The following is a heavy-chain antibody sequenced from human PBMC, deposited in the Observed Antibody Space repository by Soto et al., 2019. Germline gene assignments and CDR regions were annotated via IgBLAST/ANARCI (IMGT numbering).Heavy chain of an antibody. V-gene: IGHV1-46*01. CDR2: INPSGGST. CDR1: GYTFTSYY. D-gene: IGHD5-12*01. CDR3: ARDEMATIAPGYNWFDP. J-gene: IGHJ5*02. Sequence: ASVKVSCKASGYTFTSYYMHWVRQAPGQGLEWMGIINPSGGSTSYAQKFQGRVTMTRDTSTSTVYMELSSLRSEDTAVYYCARDEMATIAPGYNWFDPWGQGTLVTVSS.